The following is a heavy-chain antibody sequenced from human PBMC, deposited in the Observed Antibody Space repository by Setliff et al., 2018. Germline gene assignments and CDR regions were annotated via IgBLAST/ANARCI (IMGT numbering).Heavy chain of an antibody. Sequence: PSETLSLTCTVSGGSINNGSYYWSWIRQPAGKGLEWIGHIYTSGSTNYNPSLKSRVTISVDTSKNQFSLKLSSVTAADTAVYYCASAAAGYCSGRSRYAKLYFDYWGQGTLVTVSS. D-gene: IGHD2-15*01. J-gene: IGHJ4*02. CDR2: IYTSGST. CDR1: GGSINNGSYY. CDR3: ASAAAGYCSGRSRYAKLYFDY. V-gene: IGHV4-61*09.